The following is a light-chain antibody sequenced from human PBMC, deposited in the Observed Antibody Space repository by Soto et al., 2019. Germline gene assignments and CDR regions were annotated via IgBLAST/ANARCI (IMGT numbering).Light chain of an antibody. V-gene: IGLV1-40*01. J-gene: IGLJ2*01. CDR3: QSYDTGLRGMI. CDR2: GNN. Sequence: QSVLTQPASVSGSPGQRVTISCTGTSSNIGADYNVHWYRQLPGTAPKLLIYGNNHRPSGVPDRFSGCKSGPSASLAITGLQTEDEADYYCQSYDTGLRGMIFGGGTKLTVL. CDR1: SSNIGADYN.